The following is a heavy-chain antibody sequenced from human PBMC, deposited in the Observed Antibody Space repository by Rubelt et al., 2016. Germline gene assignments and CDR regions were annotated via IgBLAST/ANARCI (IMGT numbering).Heavy chain of an antibody. Sequence: ARQAPGKGLEWVSSISSSSSYINYADSVKGRFTISRDNAKNSLYLQMNSLRAEDTAVYYCARNWGRLFYFDYWGQGTLVTVSS. CDR2: ISSSSSYI. J-gene: IGHJ4*02. D-gene: IGHD7-27*01. CDR3: ARNWGRLFYFDY. V-gene: IGHV3-21*01.